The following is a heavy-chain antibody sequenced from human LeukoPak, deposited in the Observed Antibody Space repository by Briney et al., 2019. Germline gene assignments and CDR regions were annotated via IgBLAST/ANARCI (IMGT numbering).Heavy chain of an antibody. CDR2: ISTSSRTI. CDR3: ARSDC. V-gene: IGHV3-48*02. J-gene: IGHJ4*02. CDR1: GFTFSTYS. Sequence: PGGSLRLSCAASGFTFSTYSMNWVRQAPGKGLEWVSYISTSSRTIYYADSVKGRFTISRDNAKNSLYLQINSLRDEDTAVYYCARSDCWGQGTLVTVSS.